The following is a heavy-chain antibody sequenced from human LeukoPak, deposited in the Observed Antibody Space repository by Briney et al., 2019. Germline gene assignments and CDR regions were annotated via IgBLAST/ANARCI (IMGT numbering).Heavy chain of an antibody. CDR3: ARDEYYGSSGSDAFDI. D-gene: IGHD3-22*01. J-gene: IGHJ3*02. Sequence: GGSLGLSCAASGFTLGSYAMHWVRQAPGKGLEWVAVISNDGNDKYHADSVKGRFTISRDNPKNTLYLQMNSLRAEDTAVYYCARDEYYGSSGSDAFDIWGQGTMVTVSS. V-gene: IGHV3-30-3*01. CDR2: ISNDGNDK. CDR1: GFTLGSYA.